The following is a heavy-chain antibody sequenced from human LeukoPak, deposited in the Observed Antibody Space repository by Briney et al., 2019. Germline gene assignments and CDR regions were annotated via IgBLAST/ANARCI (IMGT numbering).Heavy chain of an antibody. CDR1: GFTFSSYS. CDR2: ISSSSSYI. CDR3: ASRSSSWSLIDY. J-gene: IGHJ4*02. V-gene: IGHV3-21*01. D-gene: IGHD6-13*01. Sequence: GGSLRLSCAASGFTFSSYSMNWVRQAPGKGLEWVSSISSSSSYIYYADSVKGRFTISRDNAKNSLYLQMNSLRAEDTAVYYCASRSSSWSLIDYWGQGTLVTVSS.